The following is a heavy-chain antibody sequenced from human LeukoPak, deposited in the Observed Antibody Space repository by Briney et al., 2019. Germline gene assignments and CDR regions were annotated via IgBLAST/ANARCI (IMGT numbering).Heavy chain of an antibody. J-gene: IGHJ5*02. D-gene: IGHD5-18*01. Sequence: KASETLSLTCTVSGGSISSYYWRWIRQPPGKGLEWIGYIYYSGSTNYNPSLKSRVTISVDTSKNQFSLKLSSVTAADTAVYYCCGYSYGSSVNWFDPWGQGTLVTVSS. CDR2: IYYSGST. CDR1: GGSISSYY. V-gene: IGHV4-59*08. CDR3: CGYSYGSSVNWFDP.